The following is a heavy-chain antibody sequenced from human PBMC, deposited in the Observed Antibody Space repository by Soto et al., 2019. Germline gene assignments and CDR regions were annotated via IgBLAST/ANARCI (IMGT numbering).Heavy chain of an antibody. CDR1: GGAISSSKW. D-gene: IGHD6-13*01. CDR3: ARASATIAAAAIFDY. V-gene: IGHV4-4*02. J-gene: IGHJ4*02. CDR2: IYQSGST. Sequence: SETLSLTCAVSGGAISSSKWWSWVRQPPGKGLEWIGVIYQSGSTNYNPSLESRVRMSVDKSRNQFSLKLTSVSAADTAVYYCARASATIAAAAIFDYWGQGTLVTVSS.